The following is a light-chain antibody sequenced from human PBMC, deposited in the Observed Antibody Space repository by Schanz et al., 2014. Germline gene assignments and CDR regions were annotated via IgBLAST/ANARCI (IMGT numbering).Light chain of an antibody. CDR3: QQLNSYPLT. CDR1: QDITNH. V-gene: IGKV1-33*01. Sequence: DIQMTQSPSSLSASVGDRVTLTCQASQDITNHLNWYQQKPGKAPKLLIYDASNLETGVPSRFSGSGSGTDFTLTISSLQPEDFATYYCQQLNSYPLTFGGGTKVEIK. CDR2: DAS. J-gene: IGKJ4*01.